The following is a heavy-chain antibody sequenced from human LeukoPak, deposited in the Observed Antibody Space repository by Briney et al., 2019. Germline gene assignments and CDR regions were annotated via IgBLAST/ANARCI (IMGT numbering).Heavy chain of an antibody. Sequence: GGSLRLSCAASGFTFSSYGMHWVRQAPGKGLEWVAVISYDGSNKYYADSVKGRFTISRDNSKNTLYLQMNSLRAEDTAVYYCAKDGDSSGYPSYWGQGTLVTVSS. J-gene: IGHJ4*02. V-gene: IGHV3-30*18. D-gene: IGHD3-22*01. CDR1: GFTFSSYG. CDR2: ISYDGSNK. CDR3: AKDGDSSGYPSY.